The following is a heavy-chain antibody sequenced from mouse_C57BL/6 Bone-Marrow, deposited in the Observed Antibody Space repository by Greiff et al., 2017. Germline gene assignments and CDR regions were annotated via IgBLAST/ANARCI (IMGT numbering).Heavy chain of an antibody. D-gene: IGHD2-1*01. V-gene: IGHV8-8*01. CDR3: ARGLYGNYGAWFAY. J-gene: IGHJ3*01. Sequence: QVTLKVSGPGILQPSQTLSLTCSFSGFSLSTFGMGVGWIRQPSGKGLEWLAHIWWDDDKYYNPALKSRLTISKDTSKNQVFLKIANVDTADTATFYCARGLYGNYGAWFAYWGQGTLVTVSA. CDR2: IWWDDDK. CDR1: GFSLSTFGMG.